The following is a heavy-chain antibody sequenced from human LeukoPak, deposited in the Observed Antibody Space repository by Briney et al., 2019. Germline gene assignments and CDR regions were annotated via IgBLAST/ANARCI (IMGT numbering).Heavy chain of an antibody. J-gene: IGHJ4*02. V-gene: IGHV1-8*02. CDR3: ARGRTSRRGSGSYVFDY. CDR1: GGTFSSYA. Sequence: ASVKVSCKASGGTFSSYAINWVRQATGQGLEWMGWMNPNSGNTGYAQKFQGRVTMTRNTSISTAYMELSSLRSEDTAVYYCARGRTSRRGSGSYVFDYWGQGTLVTVSS. D-gene: IGHD3-10*01. CDR2: MNPNSGNT.